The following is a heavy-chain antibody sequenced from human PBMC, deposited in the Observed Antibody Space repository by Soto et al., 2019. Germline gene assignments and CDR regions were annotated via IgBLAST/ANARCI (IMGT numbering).Heavy chain of an antibody. V-gene: IGHV1-69*08. Sequence: QVQLVQSGAEVKKPGSSVKVSCKASGGTFSSYTISWVRQAPGQGLEWMGRIIPILGIANYAQKFQGRVTITADKSTSTAYMELSSLRSEDTAVYYCERESIGSSWECFDYWGQGTLVTVSS. CDR1: GGTFSSYT. J-gene: IGHJ4*02. CDR3: ERESIGSSWECFDY. D-gene: IGHD6-13*01. CDR2: IIPILGIA.